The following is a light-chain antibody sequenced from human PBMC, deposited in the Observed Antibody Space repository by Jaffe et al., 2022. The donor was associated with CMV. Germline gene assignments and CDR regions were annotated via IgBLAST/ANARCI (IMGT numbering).Light chain of an antibody. CDR2: DTS. Sequence: EIVLTQSPAILSLSPGERATLSCRASQSISRFLAWYQHKPGQAPRLVIHDTSNRATGIPARFSGSGSGTDFTLTLSSLEPEDFAVYYCQQRSSWPLTFGGGTKVEIK. J-gene: IGKJ4*01. V-gene: IGKV3-11*01. CDR3: QQRSSWPLT. CDR1: QSISRF.